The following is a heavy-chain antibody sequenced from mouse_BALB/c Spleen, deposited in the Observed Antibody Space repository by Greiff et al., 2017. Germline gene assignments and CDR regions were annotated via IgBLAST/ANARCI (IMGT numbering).Heavy chain of an antibody. CDR1: GFAFSSYD. CDR3: ARQGVYGYDPFAY. CDR2: ISSGGGST. J-gene: IGHJ3*01. V-gene: IGHV5-12-1*01. Sequence: EVQRVESGGGLVKPGGSLKLSCAASGFAFSSYDMSWVRQTPEKRLEWVAYISSGGGSTYYPDTVKGRFTISRDNAKNTLYLQMSSLKSEDTAMYYCARQGVYGYDPFAYWGQGTLVTVSA. D-gene: IGHD2-14*01.